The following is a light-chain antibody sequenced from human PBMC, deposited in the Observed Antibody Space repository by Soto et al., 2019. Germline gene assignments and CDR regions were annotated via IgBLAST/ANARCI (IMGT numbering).Light chain of an antibody. CDR3: QQYGNSPIT. V-gene: IGKV4-1*01. CDR1: QSVLYSSNNKNY. CDR2: GTS. Sequence: DLVLTQSPGSLAVSLGERATINCKSSQSVLYSSNNKNYLGWYQQKPGQAPRLLIYGTSSRATGIPDRFSGSGSGTDFTLTISRLEPEDFAVYYCQQYGNSPITFGQGTRLENK. J-gene: IGKJ5*01.